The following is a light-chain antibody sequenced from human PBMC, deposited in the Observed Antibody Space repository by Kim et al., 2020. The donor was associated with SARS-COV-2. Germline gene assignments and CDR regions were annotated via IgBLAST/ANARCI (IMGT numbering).Light chain of an antibody. CDR3: QQYGGSHSGYT. CDR2: ATS. Sequence: EIVLTQSPGTLSLSPGERATLSCRASHTVSGSYLAWYQQKPGRAPRLLIYATSSRATGIPDRFSGSGSGTDFTLTISRLETEDFAVYYCQQYGGSHSGYTFGQGTKLEI. CDR1: HTVSGSY. V-gene: IGKV3-20*01. J-gene: IGKJ2*01.